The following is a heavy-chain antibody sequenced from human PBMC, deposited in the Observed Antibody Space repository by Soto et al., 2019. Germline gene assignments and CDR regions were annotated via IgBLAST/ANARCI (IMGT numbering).Heavy chain of an antibody. D-gene: IGHD6-19*01. CDR1: GGSISSYY. CDR2: IYYSGSY. V-gene: IGHV4-59*01. CDR3: ARSAVAGHDFDY. J-gene: IGHJ4*02. Sequence: SETLSLTCTVSGGSISSYYWSWIRQPPGKGLEWIGYIYYSGSYNYNPSLKSRVTISVDTSKNQFSRKLSSGTAAYAAVYYCARSAVAGHDFDYWGQGTLVTVSS.